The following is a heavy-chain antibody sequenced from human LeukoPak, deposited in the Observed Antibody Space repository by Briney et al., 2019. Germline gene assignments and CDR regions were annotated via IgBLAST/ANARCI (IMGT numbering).Heavy chain of an antibody. CDR2: ISGYNGNT. J-gene: IGHJ6*02. CDR1: GYTFTTHG. V-gene: IGHV1-18*01. Sequence: ASVTVSCKASGYTFTTHGISWVRQAPGQGLGWMGWISGYNGNTKYAQKLQGRVTMTTDTSTSTVYMEVRSLRSDDTAVYYCARDIVVVTANDYYYGMDVWGQGTTVTVSS. CDR3: ARDIVVVTANDYYYGMDV. D-gene: IGHD2-21*02.